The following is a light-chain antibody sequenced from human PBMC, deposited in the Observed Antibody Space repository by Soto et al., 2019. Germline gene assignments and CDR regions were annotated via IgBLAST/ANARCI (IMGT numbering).Light chain of an antibody. V-gene: IGKV4-1*01. CDR2: DAS. Sequence: DIVMTQSPDSLAVSLGERGTINCKSSQSILYSSNNKNYLAWYQQKPGQTPRLLIYDASNRAAGIPARFSGSGSGTDFTLTISSLEPEDFAVYYCQQRSNWPLTFGGGTKVDIK. CDR1: QSILYSSNNKNY. J-gene: IGKJ4*01. CDR3: QQRSNWPLT.